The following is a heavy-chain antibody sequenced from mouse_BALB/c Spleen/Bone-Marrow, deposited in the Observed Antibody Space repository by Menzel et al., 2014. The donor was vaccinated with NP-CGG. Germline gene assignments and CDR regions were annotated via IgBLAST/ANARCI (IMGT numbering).Heavy chain of an antibody. J-gene: IGHJ3*01. CDR1: GYTFTSYY. CDR3: TIWDDYDEEFAY. Sequence: VHLVESGAELVKPGASVQLFCKASGYTFTSYYMYWVKLRPGQGLAWIGGINPSNGCTNFNEKFKSKATLTVDKSSSTAYMQLSSLTSEDSAVYYCTIWDDYDEEFAYWGHGTLVTVSA. CDR2: INPSNGCT. D-gene: IGHD2-4*01. V-gene: IGHV1S81*02.